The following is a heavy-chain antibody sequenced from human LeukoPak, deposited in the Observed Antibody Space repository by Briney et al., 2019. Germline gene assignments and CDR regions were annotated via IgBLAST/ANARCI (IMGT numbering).Heavy chain of an antibody. V-gene: IGHV3-21*01. D-gene: IGHD3-10*01. J-gene: IGHJ4*02. Sequence: GGSLRLSCAASGFTFSSYSMNWVRQAPGKGLEWVSFISGSSSYIYHADSVKGRFTISRDNAKNLLYLQMNSLRAEDTAVYYCARGEYGSGSYHIDYWGQGTLVTVSS. CDR3: ARGEYGSGSYHIDY. CDR1: GFTFSSYS. CDR2: ISGSSSYI.